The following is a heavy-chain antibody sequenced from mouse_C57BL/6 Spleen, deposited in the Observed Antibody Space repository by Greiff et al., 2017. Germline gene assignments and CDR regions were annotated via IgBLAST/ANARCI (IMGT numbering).Heavy chain of an antibody. V-gene: IGHV3-6*01. Sequence: EVKLMESGPGLVKPSQSLSLTCSVTGYSITSGYYWNWIRQFPGNKLEWMGYISYDGSNNYNPSLKNRISITRDTSKNQFFLKLNSVTAEDTATYYCAREPPAQNFDYWGQGTTLTVSS. D-gene: IGHD3-2*02. J-gene: IGHJ2*01. CDR1: GYSITSGYY. CDR2: ISYDGSN. CDR3: AREPPAQNFDY.